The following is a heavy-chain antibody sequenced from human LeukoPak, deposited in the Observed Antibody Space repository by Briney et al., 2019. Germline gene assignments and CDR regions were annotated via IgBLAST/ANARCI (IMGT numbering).Heavy chain of an antibody. CDR1: GFAVSSNY. V-gene: IGHV3-53*01. D-gene: IGHD2-15*01. Sequence: GGSLRLSCAASGFAVSSNYMSWVRQTPGKGLEWVSLIYSGGSTYYADSVKGRFTISRDNSKNTLYLQMNSLRAEDTAVYYCARAICSGSKCYFDYWGQGTLVTISS. CDR2: IYSGGST. J-gene: IGHJ4*02. CDR3: ARAICSGSKCYFDY.